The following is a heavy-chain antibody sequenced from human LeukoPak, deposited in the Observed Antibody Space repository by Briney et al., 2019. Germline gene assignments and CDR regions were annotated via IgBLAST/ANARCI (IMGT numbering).Heavy chain of an antibody. CDR1: GFTFSNAW. CDR3: TTDLPHDYGDYYYYYYMDV. Sequence: GGSLRLSCAASGFTFSNAWMSWVRQAPGKGLEWVGRIKSKTDGGTTDYAAPVKGRFTISRDDSKNTLYLQMNSLKTEDTAVYYCTTDLPHDYGDYYYYYYMDVWGKGTTVTVSS. J-gene: IGHJ6*03. CDR2: IKSKTDGGTT. D-gene: IGHD4-17*01. V-gene: IGHV3-15*01.